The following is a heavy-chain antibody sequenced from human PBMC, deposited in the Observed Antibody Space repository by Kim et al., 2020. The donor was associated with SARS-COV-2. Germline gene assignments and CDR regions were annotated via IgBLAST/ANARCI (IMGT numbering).Heavy chain of an antibody. CDR1: GFTFSSYS. V-gene: IGHV3-21*01. D-gene: IGHD2-15*01. J-gene: IGHJ6*02. Sequence: GGSLRLSCAASGFTFSSYSMNWVRQAPGKGLEWVSSISSSSSYIYYADSVKGRFTISRDNAKNSLYLQMNSLRAEDTAVYYCARGYCSGGSCGYYYYGMDVWGQGTTVTVSS. CDR2: ISSSSSYI. CDR3: ARGYCSGGSCGYYYYGMDV.